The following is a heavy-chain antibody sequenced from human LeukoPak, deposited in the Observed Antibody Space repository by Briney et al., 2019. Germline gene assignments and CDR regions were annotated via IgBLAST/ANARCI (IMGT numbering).Heavy chain of an antibody. CDR1: GFTFSSYG. J-gene: IGHJ4*02. D-gene: IGHD6-13*01. V-gene: IGHV3-33*01. CDR2: IWYDGSNK. CDR3: ARGIAAAGTPYYFDS. Sequence: TGRSLRLSCAASGFTFSSYGMHWVRQAPGKGLEWVAVIWYDGSNKYYADSVKGRFTISRDNSKNTLYLQMNSLRAEDTAVYYCARGIAAAGTPYYFDSWGQGTLVTVSS.